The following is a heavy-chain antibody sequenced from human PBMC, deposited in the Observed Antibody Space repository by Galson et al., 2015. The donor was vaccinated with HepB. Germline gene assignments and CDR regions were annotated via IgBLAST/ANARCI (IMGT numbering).Heavy chain of an antibody. Sequence: SLRLSCAPSGFTFSDYGLTRVRQAPGKGLGWMSLIWHNGPQTTYADSVRGRVSISRDNSKNILSLQMNNLGSEDTAIYYCAREARVAAPAAFDLWGPGILVTVSS. J-gene: IGHJ5*02. V-gene: IGHV3-33*01. CDR1: GFTFSDYG. CDR3: AREARVAAPAAFDL. D-gene: IGHD6-13*01. CDR2: IWHNGPQT.